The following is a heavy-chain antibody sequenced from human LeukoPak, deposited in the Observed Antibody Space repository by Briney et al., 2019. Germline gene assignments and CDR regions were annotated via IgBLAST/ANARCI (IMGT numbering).Heavy chain of an antibody. J-gene: IGHJ4*02. CDR3: ARVGTRGYSYDFPFDY. CDR1: GGTFSSYA. CDR2: IIPIFGTA. Sequence: EASVKVSCKASGGTFSSYAISWVRQSPGQGLEWMGGIIPIFGTANYAQKFQGRVTITTDESTSTAYMELSSLRSEDTAVYYCARVGTRGYSYDFPFDYWGQGTLVTVSS. V-gene: IGHV1-69*05. D-gene: IGHD5-18*01.